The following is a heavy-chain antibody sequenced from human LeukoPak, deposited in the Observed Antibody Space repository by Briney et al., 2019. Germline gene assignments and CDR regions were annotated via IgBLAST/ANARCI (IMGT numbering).Heavy chain of an antibody. Sequence: ASVKVSCKASGYTFSGYYMHWVRQAPGQGLEWMGWISAYNGNTNYAQKLQGRVTMTTDTSTSTAYMELRSLRSDDTAVYYCARDSGYYVGDAFDIWGQGTMVTVSS. CDR2: ISAYNGNT. CDR3: ARDSGYYVGDAFDI. J-gene: IGHJ3*02. V-gene: IGHV1-18*04. CDR1: GYTFSGYY. D-gene: IGHD3-22*01.